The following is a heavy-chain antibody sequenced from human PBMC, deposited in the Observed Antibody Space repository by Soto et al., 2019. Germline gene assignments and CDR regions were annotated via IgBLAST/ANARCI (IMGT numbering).Heavy chain of an antibody. CDR1: GFTVSNNY. CDR2: IYSGGST. J-gene: IGHJ6*02. V-gene: IGHV3-53*01. D-gene: IGHD6-6*01. Sequence: PGGSLRLSCAASGFTVSNNYMAWVRQAPGKGLEWVSIIYSGGSTYYADSVKGRFTISRDNSKNTLYLQMNSLRAEDTAVYYCARDRSNSFPHSFGMDVWGQGTTVTVSS. CDR3: ARDRSNSFPHSFGMDV.